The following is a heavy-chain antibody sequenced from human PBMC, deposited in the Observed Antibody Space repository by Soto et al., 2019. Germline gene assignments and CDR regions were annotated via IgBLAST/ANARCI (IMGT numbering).Heavy chain of an antibody. D-gene: IGHD5-12*01. J-gene: IGHJ4*02. V-gene: IGHV2-5*02. Sequence: SGPTLVNPTQTLTLTCTFSGFSLSTSGVGVGWIRQPPGKALEWLALIYWDDDKRYSPSLKSRLTITKDTSKNQVVLTMTNMDPVDTATYYCANRLASEDSGYENFDSWGQGTLVTVSS. CDR2: IYWDDDK. CDR1: GFSLSTSGVG. CDR3: ANRLASEDSGYENFDS.